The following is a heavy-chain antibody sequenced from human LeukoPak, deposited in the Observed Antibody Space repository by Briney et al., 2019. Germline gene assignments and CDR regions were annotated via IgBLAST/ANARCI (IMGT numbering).Heavy chain of an antibody. CDR2: ISSSSSTI. J-gene: IGHJ6*02. CDR1: GFSFSSYS. CDR3: ATREYYYYGMDV. Sequence: GGSLRLSCAASGFSFSSYSMNWVGQAPGKGLEGVSYISSSSSTIYYADSVKGRFTISRDNAKNSLYLQMNSLRDEDTAVYYCATREYYYYGMDVWGQGTTVTVSS. V-gene: IGHV3-48*02.